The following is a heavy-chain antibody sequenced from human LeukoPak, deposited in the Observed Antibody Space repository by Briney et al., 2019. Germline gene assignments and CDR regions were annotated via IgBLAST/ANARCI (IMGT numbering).Heavy chain of an antibody. J-gene: IGHJ4*02. CDR2: ISSSGSTI. CDR1: GFTFSDYY. Sequence: PGGSLRLSCAASGFTFSDYYMSSIRQAPEKGLEWVSYISSSGSTIYYADSVKGRFTISRDNAKNSLYLQMDSLRAEDTAVYYCARDFDVWGSCHFDYWGQGTLVTVSS. V-gene: IGHV3-11*04. D-gene: IGHD3-16*01. CDR3: ARDFDVWGSCHFDY.